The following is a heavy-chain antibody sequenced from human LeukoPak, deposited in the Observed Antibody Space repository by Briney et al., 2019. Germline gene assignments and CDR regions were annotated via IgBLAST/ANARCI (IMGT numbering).Heavy chain of an antibody. D-gene: IGHD1-7*01. J-gene: IGHJ3*02. CDR1: GFTFSSYS. Sequence: GGSLRLSCAASGFTFSSYSMNWVRQAPGKGLEWVSSISGSSSYIYYADSVKGRFTISRDNAKKSLYLQMNSLRAEDTAVYYCARDSGNYLDAFDIWGQGTMVTVSS. CDR2: ISGSSSYI. CDR3: ARDSGNYLDAFDI. V-gene: IGHV3-21*01.